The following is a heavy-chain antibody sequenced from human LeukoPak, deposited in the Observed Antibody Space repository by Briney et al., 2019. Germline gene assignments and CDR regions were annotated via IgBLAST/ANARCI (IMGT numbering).Heavy chain of an antibody. CDR3: ARDRPGYRLHYFDY. V-gene: IGHV3-21*01. D-gene: IGHD5-12*01. CDR2: ISSSSIYI. J-gene: IGHJ4*02. CDR1: GFTFSSYN. Sequence: GGSLRLSCATSGFTFSSYNMNWVRQAPGKGLEWLSAISSSSIYIYYADSVKGRFTISRDNAKNSLYLQMDSLRAEDTAVYYCARDRPGYRLHYFDYWGQGTLVTVSS.